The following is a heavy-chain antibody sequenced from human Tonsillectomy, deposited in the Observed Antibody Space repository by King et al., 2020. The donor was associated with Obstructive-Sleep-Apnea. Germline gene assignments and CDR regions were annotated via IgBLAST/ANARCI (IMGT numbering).Heavy chain of an antibody. CDR2: IYYSGST. D-gene: IGHD5-18*01. J-gene: IGHJ4*02. CDR1: GDSISTSFYY. CDR3: VRVMFKWNTAPFDF. Sequence: LQLQESGPGLGKPSETLSLTCNVSGDSISTSFYYWAWIRQPPGKGLEWIGNIYYSGSTYYNPSLNSRVTISVDTSKNQFSLRLNSVTAADTAVYYCVRVMFKWNTAPFDFWGQGNLVTVSS. V-gene: IGHV4-39*07.